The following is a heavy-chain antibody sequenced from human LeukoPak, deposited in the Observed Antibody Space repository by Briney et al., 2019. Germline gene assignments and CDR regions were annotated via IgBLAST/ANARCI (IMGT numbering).Heavy chain of an antibody. CDR2: IRSKTYGGTT. D-gene: IGHD3-10*01. V-gene: IGHV3-49*04. CDR3: TGSFGELTFFDY. CDR1: GFTFGDYG. J-gene: IGHJ4*02. Sequence: GSLRLSCTTSGFTFGDYGLIWVRQAPGKGLEWVSFIRSKTYGGTTEYAASVKGRFTISRDDSKSIAYLQMNSLKTEDTAVYYCTGSFGELTFFDYWGQGTLVTVSS.